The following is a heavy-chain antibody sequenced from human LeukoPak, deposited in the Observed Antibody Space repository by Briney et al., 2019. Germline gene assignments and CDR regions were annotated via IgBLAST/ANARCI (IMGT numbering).Heavy chain of an antibody. CDR3: ARDPPLLWGHLSHYGMDV. Sequence: PGGTLRLSCVASGFTFSSYSMNWVRQPPGKGLEWVSSISSSSSYIYYADSVKRRFTISRDNAKNSLYLQMNSLRAEDTAVYYCARDPPLLWGHLSHYGMDVWGQGTTVTVSS. J-gene: IGHJ6*02. D-gene: IGHD3-10*01. CDR2: ISSSSSYI. CDR1: GFTFSSYS. V-gene: IGHV3-21*01.